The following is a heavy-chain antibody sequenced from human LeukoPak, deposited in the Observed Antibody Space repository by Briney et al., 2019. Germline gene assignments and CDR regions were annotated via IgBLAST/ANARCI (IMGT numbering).Heavy chain of an antibody. CDR2: MSAYNSNT. J-gene: IGHJ6*03. CDR3: ARDLSFGDDYYYYYMDV. CDR1: GYTFTSYG. V-gene: IGHV1-18*01. Sequence: ASVKVSCKASGYTFTSYGINWVRQAPGQGLEWMGWMSAYNSNTHYAQKRQGRVTMTTDTSTSTAYLEVRRLRSDDTAVYYCARDLSFGDDYYYYYMDVWGKGTTVTVSS. D-gene: IGHD3-10*01.